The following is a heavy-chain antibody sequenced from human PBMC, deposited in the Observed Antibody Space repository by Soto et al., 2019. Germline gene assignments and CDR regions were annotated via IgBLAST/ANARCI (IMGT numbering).Heavy chain of an antibody. V-gene: IGHV4-39*07. J-gene: IGHJ4*02. CDR1: GGFVSSSSYS. Sequence: SETLSLTCSVSGGFVSSSSYSWGWIRQSPGKGLEWIGTMYSSENTYYNPSLKSRVTISVDTSKNQFSLKLSSVTAADTAVYYCARGWGLVFDYWGQGTLVTVSS. CDR2: MYSSENT. CDR3: ARGWGLVFDY. D-gene: IGHD2-21*02.